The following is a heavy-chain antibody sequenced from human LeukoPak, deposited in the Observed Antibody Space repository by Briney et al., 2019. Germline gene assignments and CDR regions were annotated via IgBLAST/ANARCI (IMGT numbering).Heavy chain of an antibody. CDR2: ISGSGGST. Sequence: LPGGSLRLSCAASEFTFSSYSMSWVRQAPGKGLEWVSAISGSGGSTYYADSVKGRFTISRDNSKNTLYLQMNSLRAEDTAVYYCAKSQVPWELRARAFDIWGQGTMVTVSS. CDR1: EFTFSSYS. J-gene: IGHJ3*02. CDR3: AKSQVPWELRARAFDI. D-gene: IGHD1-26*01. V-gene: IGHV3-23*01.